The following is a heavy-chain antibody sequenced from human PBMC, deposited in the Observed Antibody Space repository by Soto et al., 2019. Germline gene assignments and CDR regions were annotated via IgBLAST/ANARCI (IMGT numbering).Heavy chain of an antibody. V-gene: IGHV1-2*02. Sequence: ASVKVSCKASGYTFIGYYMHWVRQAPGQGLEWMGWINPNSGATHYAENFQGRVTVTRDTSISTAYMELSSLRSDDTAIYYCTSFYSCSRGEYYYYGMDDWGQGTTVTVSS. CDR2: INPNSGAT. CDR3: TSFYSCSRGEYYYYGMDD. J-gene: IGHJ6*02. CDR1: GYTFIGYY. D-gene: IGHD6-13*01.